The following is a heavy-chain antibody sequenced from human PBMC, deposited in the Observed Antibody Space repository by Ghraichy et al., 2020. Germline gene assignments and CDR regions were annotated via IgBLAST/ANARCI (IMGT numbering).Heavy chain of an antibody. D-gene: IGHD6-19*01. CDR3: AREVRDYSSSPSYYYQYMYV. Sequence: GGSLRLSCAASGFILSDYDMSWIRQAPGKGLEWVSYISSSGINIYYTDSVKGRFTISRDNAKNSLYLQMNSLRAEDTAVYYCAREVRDYSSSPSYYYQYMYVWGKGATVTDSS. CDR1: GFILSDYD. CDR2: ISSSGINI. J-gene: IGHJ6*03. V-gene: IGHV3-11*01.